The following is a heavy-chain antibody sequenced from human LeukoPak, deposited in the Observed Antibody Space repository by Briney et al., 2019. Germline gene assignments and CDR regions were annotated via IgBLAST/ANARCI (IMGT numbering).Heavy chain of an antibody. CDR1: GGSISSSSYY. Sequence: SETLSLTCTVSGGSISSSSYYWGWIRQPPGKGLEWIGSIYYSGSTNYNPSLKSRVTISVDTSKNQFPLKLSPVTAADTAVYYCARDLTYDSSGYSKYRDAFDIWGQGTMVTVSS. J-gene: IGHJ3*02. V-gene: IGHV4-39*06. CDR3: ARDLTYDSSGYSKYRDAFDI. D-gene: IGHD3-22*01. CDR2: IYYSGST.